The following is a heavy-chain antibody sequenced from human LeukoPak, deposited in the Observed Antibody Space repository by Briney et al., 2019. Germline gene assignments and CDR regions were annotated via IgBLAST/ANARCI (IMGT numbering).Heavy chain of an antibody. CDR3: ARERQNKDFWSGGDY. D-gene: IGHD3-3*01. Sequence: KPGGSLRLSCAASGFTFSSYSMNWVRQAPGKGLEWVSSISSSSSYIYYADSVKGRFTISRDNAKNSLYLQMNSLRAEDTAVYYCARERQNKDFWSGGDYWGQGTLVTVSS. V-gene: IGHV3-21*01. J-gene: IGHJ4*02. CDR2: ISSSSSYI. CDR1: GFTFSSYS.